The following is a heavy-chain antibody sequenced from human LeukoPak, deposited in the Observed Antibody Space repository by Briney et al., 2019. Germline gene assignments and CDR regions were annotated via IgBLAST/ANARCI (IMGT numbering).Heavy chain of an antibody. J-gene: IGHJ4*02. V-gene: IGHV1-8*01. CDR1: GYTFTNND. CDR2: MNPSSGHT. Sequence: ASVKVSCKAYGYTFTNNDGNWVRQAAGQGLEWLGWMNPSSGHTGSAPKFQGRLTMTRDTYVSTAYMELTGLTSDDTAVYYCARGPGYYYGPDYWGQGTLVTVSS. D-gene: IGHD3-10*01. CDR3: ARGPGYYYGPDY.